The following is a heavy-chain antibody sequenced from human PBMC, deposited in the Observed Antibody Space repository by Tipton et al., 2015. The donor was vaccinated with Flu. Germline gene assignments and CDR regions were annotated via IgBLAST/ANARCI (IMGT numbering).Heavy chain of an antibody. CDR3: ATEYRGGGNRYYFDY. CDR1: GGSISSYY. Sequence: LRLSCTVSGGSISSYYWSWIRQPPGKGLEWIGYIYYSGSTNYNPSPKSRVTISVDTSKNQFSLKLSSVTAADTAVYYCATEYRGGGNRYYFDYWGQGTLVTVSS. CDR2: IYYSGST. V-gene: IGHV4-59*01. D-gene: IGHD4-23*01. J-gene: IGHJ4*02.